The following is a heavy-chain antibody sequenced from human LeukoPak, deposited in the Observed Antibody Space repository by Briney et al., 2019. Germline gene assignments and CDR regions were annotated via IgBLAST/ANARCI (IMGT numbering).Heavy chain of an antibody. D-gene: IGHD2-2*01. Sequence: SETLSLTCAVYGGSFSGYYWSWIRQPPGKGLEWIGEINHSGSTNYNPSLKSRVTISVDTSKNQFPLRLSSVTAADTAVYYCARSIVVVPAAMGDYYYYYMDVWGKGTTVTVSS. V-gene: IGHV4-34*01. CDR2: INHSGST. CDR3: ARSIVVVPAAMGDYYYYYMDV. CDR1: GGSFSGYY. J-gene: IGHJ6*03.